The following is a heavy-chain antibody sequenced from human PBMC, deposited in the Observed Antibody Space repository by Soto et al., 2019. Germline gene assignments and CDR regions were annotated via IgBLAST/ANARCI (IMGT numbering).Heavy chain of an antibody. D-gene: IGHD2-21*02. CDR1: GFTFSSYD. CDR2: ISGSGGST. Sequence: GGSLRLSCAASGFTFSSYDMHWVRQATGKGLEWVSAISGSGGSTYYADSVKGRFTISRDNSKNTLYLQMNSLRAEDTAVYYCAKDRLLYLSGGMDVWGQGTTVTVSS. V-gene: IGHV3-23*01. CDR3: AKDRLLYLSGGMDV. J-gene: IGHJ6*02.